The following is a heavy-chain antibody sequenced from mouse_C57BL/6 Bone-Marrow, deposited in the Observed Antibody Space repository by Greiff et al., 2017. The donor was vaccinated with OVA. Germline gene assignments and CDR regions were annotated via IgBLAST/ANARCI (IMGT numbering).Heavy chain of an antibody. J-gene: IGHJ1*03. CDR2: IHPSDSDT. CDR3: AIHLLLRPYWYFDV. V-gene: IGHV1-74*01. D-gene: IGHD1-1*01. Sequence: QVQLQQPGAELVKPGASVKVSCKASGYTFTSYWMHWVKQRPGQGLEWIGRIHPSDSDTNYNQKFKGKATLTVDKSSSTAYMQLSSLTSEDSAVYYCAIHLLLRPYWYFDVWGTGTTVTVSS. CDR1: GYTFTSYW.